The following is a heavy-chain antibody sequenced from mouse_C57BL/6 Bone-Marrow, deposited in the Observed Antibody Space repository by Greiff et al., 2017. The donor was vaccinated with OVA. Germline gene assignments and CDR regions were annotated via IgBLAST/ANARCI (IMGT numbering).Heavy chain of an antibody. CDR3: ARSYGSSPRFAY. Sequence: VQLQQSGPELVKPGASVKISCKASGYSFTGYYMNWVKQSPEKSLEWIGEINPSTGGTTYNQKFKAKATLTVDKSSSTAYMQLKSLTSEDSAVYYCARSYGSSPRFAYWGQGTLVTVSA. V-gene: IGHV1-42*01. D-gene: IGHD1-1*01. CDR2: INPSTGGT. J-gene: IGHJ3*01. CDR1: GYSFTGYY.